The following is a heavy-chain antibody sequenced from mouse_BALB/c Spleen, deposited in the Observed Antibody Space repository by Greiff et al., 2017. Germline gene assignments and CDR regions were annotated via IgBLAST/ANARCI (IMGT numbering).Heavy chain of an antibody. CDR3: ARDSLRRDY. Sequence: EVKLVESGGGLVQPGGSLKLSCAASGFTFSSYGMSWVRQTPDKRLELVATINSNGGSTYYPDSVKGRFTISRDNAKNTLYLQMSSLKSEDTAMYYCARDSLRRDYWGQGTTLTVSS. V-gene: IGHV5-6-3*01. D-gene: IGHD1-2*01. CDR2: INSNGGST. CDR1: GFTFSSYG. J-gene: IGHJ2*01.